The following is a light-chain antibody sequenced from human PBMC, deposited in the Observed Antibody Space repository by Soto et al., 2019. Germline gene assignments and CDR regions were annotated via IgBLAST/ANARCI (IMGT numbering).Light chain of an antibody. CDR1: SSDIGGYNY. V-gene: IGLV2-14*01. Sequence: QPASVSGSPGQSITISCTGTSSDIGGYNYVSWYQQHPGKAPKLMIYDVSNRPSGVSNRFSGSKSGNTASLTISGLQAEDEADYYCSSYTSSSTYVVFGGGTKLTVL. J-gene: IGLJ2*01. CDR3: SSYTSSSTYVV. CDR2: DVS.